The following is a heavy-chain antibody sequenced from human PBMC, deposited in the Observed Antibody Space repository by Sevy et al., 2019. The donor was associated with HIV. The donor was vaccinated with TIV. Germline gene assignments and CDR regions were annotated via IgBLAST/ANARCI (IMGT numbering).Heavy chain of an antibody. CDR3: ARESGSNWYFDL. CDR1: GFTFSNYG. V-gene: IGHV3-33*01. CDR2: IFSDANFK. Sequence: GGSLRLSCAASGFTFSNYGMHWVRQAPGKGLEWVGAIFSDANFKYYVDSVKGRFAISRDNSKNTVYLQMNSLRAEDTAVYSCARESGSNWYFDLWGRGTPVTVSS. D-gene: IGHD1-26*01. J-gene: IGHJ2*01.